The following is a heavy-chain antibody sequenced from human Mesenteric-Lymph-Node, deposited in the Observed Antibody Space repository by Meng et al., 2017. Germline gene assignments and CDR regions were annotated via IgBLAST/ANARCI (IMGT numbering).Heavy chain of an antibody. J-gene: IGHJ4*02. CDR2: IYSGGST. Sequence: GGSLRLSCAASGFTVSSNYMSWVRQAPGKGLEWVSVIYSGGSTYYADSVKGRFTISRDNSKNTLYLQMNSLRAEDTAVYYCAMDYGDYGWYYFDYWGQGTLVTVSS. CDR1: GFTVSSNY. CDR3: AMDYGDYGWYYFDY. D-gene: IGHD4-17*01. V-gene: IGHV3-53*01.